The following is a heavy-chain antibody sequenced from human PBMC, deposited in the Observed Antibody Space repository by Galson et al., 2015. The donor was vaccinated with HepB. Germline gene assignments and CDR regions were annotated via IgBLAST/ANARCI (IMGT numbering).Heavy chain of an antibody. CDR2: ISYDGSNK. D-gene: IGHD6-13*01. Sequence: SLRLSCAASGFTFSSYAMHWVRQAPGKGLEWVAVISYDGSNKYYADSVKGRFTISRDNSKNTLYLQMNSLRAEDTAVYYCARDRLRGRQQLVLDYWGQGTLVTVSS. J-gene: IGHJ4*02. CDR3: ARDRLRGRQQLVLDY. CDR1: GFTFSSYA. V-gene: IGHV3-30-3*01.